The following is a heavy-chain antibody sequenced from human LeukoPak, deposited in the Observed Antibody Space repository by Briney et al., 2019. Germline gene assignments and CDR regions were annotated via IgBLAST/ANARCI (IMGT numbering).Heavy chain of an antibody. CDR2: INTNTGNP. Sequence: ASVNISCKASGCTFTTYAMKWVGQAPGQGLEWMEWINTNTGNPTYAQNFTGRFVLSLDTSVSTAYLQISSLKAEDTAVYYCARPGPARLGWFDSWGQGTLVTVSS. V-gene: IGHV7-4-1*02. CDR3: ARPGPARLGWFDS. CDR1: GCTFTTYA. J-gene: IGHJ5*01. D-gene: IGHD6-6*01.